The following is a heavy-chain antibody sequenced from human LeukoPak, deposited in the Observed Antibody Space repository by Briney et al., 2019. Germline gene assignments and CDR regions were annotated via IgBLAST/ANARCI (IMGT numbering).Heavy chain of an antibody. D-gene: IGHD4-17*01. Sequence: PGGSLRLSCAASGFTFSNYAMAWVRQAPGKGLEWGSAISGSGGSTYYADSVKGRFTISRDNSKNTLYLQLNNLRAGDTALYYCARERRDYVDPLDYWGPGLLVPVSS. V-gene: IGHV3-23*01. CDR2: ISGSGGST. CDR3: ARERRDYVDPLDY. J-gene: IGHJ4*02. CDR1: GFTFSNYA.